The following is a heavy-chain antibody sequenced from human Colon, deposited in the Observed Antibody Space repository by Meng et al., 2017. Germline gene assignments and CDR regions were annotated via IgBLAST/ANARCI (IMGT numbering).Heavy chain of an antibody. CDR2: IKSTTDGGTI. CDR1: GASSSNANYY. D-gene: IGHD2-15*01. V-gene: IGHV3-15*07. CDR3: TTDRLPIGYCIGNSCQFHH. J-gene: IGHJ1*01. Sequence: QLQESGPGLVKTSQTLSLTCTVSGASSSNANYYWSWIRQAPGKGLEWVGRIKSTTDGGTIDYAAPVKGRFSISRDDSKNTLLLQMNGLKTEDTAVYYCTTDRLPIGYCIGNSCQFHHWGQGTLVTVSS.